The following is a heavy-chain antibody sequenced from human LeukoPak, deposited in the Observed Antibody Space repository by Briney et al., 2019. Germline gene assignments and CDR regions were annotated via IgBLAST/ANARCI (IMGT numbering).Heavy chain of an antibody. V-gene: IGHV4-30-2*01. CDR3: ARVAGGGDWFDP. CDR1: GGSISSGGYS. J-gene: IGHJ5*02. Sequence: SETLSLTCAVSGGSISSGGYSWSWIRQPPGKGLEWIGYIYHSGSTYYNPSLKSRVTISVDRSKNQFSLMLSSVTAADTAVYYCARVAGGGDWFDPWGQGTLVTVSS. CDR2: IYHSGST.